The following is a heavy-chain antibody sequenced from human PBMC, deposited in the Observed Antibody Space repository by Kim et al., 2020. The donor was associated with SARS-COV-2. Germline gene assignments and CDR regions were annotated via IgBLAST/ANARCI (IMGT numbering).Heavy chain of an antibody. CDR3: ARSHSPPRIVAAAGKRTHYYYYGMDV. CDR1: GFTVSSNY. CDR2: IYSGGST. D-gene: IGHD6-13*01. V-gene: IGHV3-66*01. J-gene: IGHJ6*02. Sequence: GGSLRLSCAASGFTVSSNYMSWVRQAPGKGLEWVSVIYSGGSTYYADSVKGRFTISRDNSKNTLYLQMNSLRAEDTAVYYCARSHSPPRIVAAAGKRTHYYYYGMDVWGQGTTVTVSS.